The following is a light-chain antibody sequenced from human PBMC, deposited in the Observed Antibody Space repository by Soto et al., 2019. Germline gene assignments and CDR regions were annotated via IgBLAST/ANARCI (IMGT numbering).Light chain of an antibody. J-gene: IGKJ1*01. CDR2: GAS. V-gene: IGKV3-15*01. Sequence: EIVLTHSPATLSLSPGERATLSCRASQSVSSNLAWYQQKPGQAPRLLIYGASTRATGIPARFSGSGSGTEFTLTISSLQPDDIATYYCQQYNSHSGTFGQGTKVDIK. CDR3: QQYNSHSGT. CDR1: QSVSSN.